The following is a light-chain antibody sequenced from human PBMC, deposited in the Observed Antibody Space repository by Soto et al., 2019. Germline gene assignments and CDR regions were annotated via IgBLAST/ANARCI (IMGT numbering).Light chain of an antibody. CDR2: DVG. J-gene: IGLJ1*01. Sequence: QSALTQPASVSGSPGQSITISCTGTNSDIGAFDYVSWYQQHPGQVPKLIIRDVGDRPSGVSDRFSGSKSGNTASLTISGLQTEDEADYSCSSFTTSNTHVFGTGTKLTV. CDR3: SSFTTSNTHV. V-gene: IGLV2-14*03. CDR1: NSDIGAFDY.